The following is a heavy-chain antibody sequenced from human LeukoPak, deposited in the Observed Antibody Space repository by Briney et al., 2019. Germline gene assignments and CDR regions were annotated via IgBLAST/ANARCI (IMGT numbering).Heavy chain of an antibody. CDR1: GSSISSGEYY. Sequence: SETLSLTCTVSGSSISSGEYYWSWIRQHPGKGLEWIGYIYYNRSTYYNPSLKSRVSISVDTSKNQFSLKLSSVTAADTAVYYCASARDFGWEGIWNWGQGTLVTVSS. V-gene: IGHV4-31*03. CDR2: IYYNRST. J-gene: IGHJ4*02. D-gene: IGHD6-19*01. CDR3: ASARDFGWEGIWN.